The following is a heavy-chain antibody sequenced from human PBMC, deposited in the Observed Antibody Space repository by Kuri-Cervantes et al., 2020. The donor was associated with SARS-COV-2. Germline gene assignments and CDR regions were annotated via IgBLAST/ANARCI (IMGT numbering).Heavy chain of an antibody. V-gene: IGHV3-23*01. D-gene: IGHD2-2*01. CDR1: GFTFSIYA. J-gene: IGHJ5*02. CDR3: ARVIPAAILLTGSGSNWFDP. CDR2: ISGSGGST. Sequence: GESLRPACAASGFTFSIYAMSWVSQAPGKGLEWVSAISGSGGSTYYADSVKGRFTISRDNSKNTLYLQMNSPRAEDTAVYYCARVIPAAILLTGSGSNWFDPWAREPWSPSPQ.